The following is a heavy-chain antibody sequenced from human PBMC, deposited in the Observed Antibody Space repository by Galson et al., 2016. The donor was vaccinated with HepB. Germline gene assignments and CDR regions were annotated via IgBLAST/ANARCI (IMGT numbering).Heavy chain of an antibody. V-gene: IGHV3-11*01. CDR1: GFTFSDFY. J-gene: IGHJ5*02. D-gene: IGHD6-13*01. Sequence: SLRLSCAASGFTFSDFYMTWIRQAPGKGLEWLSYISTSGTTIYYSDSVKGRFTISRDNAKNSLYLEMNSLRADDTAVYYCAKAGSIAAAGTRSLNWFDPWGQGTLVTVSS. CDR2: ISTSGTTI. CDR3: AKAGSIAAAGTRSLNWFDP.